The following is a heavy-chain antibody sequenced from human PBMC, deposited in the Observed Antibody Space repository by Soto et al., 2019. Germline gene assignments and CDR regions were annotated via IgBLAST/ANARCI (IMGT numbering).Heavy chain of an antibody. CDR3: ARDPYSGYDFSRDYNWFDP. CDR1: GGTFSSYT. Sequence: SVKVSCKASGGTFSSYTISWVRQAPGQGLEWMGRIIPILGIANYAQKFQGRVTITADKSTSTAYMELSSLRSEDTAVYYCARDPYSGYDFSRDYNWFDPWGQGTLVTVSS. J-gene: IGHJ5*02. V-gene: IGHV1-69*04. D-gene: IGHD5-12*01. CDR2: IIPILGIA.